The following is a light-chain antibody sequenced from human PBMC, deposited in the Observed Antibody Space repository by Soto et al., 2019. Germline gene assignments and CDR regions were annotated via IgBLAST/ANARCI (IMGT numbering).Light chain of an antibody. CDR2: GAS. CDR1: QSVSSSY. CDR3: QQYGSSPLFT. Sequence: EIVLTQSPGTLSLSPGERATLSCRASQSVSSSYLDWYQQKPGQAPRLLIYGASSRATGIPDRFSGSGSWTDFTLTISRPEPEYCAVYYCQQYGSSPLFTFGPGTKVDIK. J-gene: IGKJ3*01. V-gene: IGKV3-20*01.